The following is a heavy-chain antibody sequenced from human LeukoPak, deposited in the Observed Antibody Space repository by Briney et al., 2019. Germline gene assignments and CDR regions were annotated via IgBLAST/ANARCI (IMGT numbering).Heavy chain of an antibody. CDR2: ISDSGVST. V-gene: IGHV3-23*01. D-gene: IGHD5-24*01. Sequence: GGSLRLSCAASGFTFSSHAMSWVRQAAGKGLEWVSTISDSGVSTYYADSVKGRFTISRDNSKNTLYLQMNSLRAEDTAVYYCARGSGDGYRLDQWGQGTLVSVSS. J-gene: IGHJ5*02. CDR1: GFTFSSHA. CDR3: ARGSGDGYRLDQ.